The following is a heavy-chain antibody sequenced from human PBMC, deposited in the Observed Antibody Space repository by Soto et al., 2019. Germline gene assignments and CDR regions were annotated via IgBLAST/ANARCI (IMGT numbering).Heavy chain of an antibody. Sequence: QVQLVQSGAEVKKPGASVKVSCKASGYTFTSYGISWVRQAPGQGLEWMGWISAYNGNTNYAQKPQGRATITTDTSTSTAYMGLRSLRSDDTAVYYCARRGGGYYDFTFDPWGQGTLVTVSS. D-gene: IGHD3-3*01. CDR3: ARRGGGYYDFTFDP. CDR2: ISAYNGNT. CDR1: GYTFTSYG. V-gene: IGHV1-18*01. J-gene: IGHJ5*02.